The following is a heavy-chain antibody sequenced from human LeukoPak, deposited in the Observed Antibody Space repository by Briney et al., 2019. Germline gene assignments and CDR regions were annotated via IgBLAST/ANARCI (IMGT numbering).Heavy chain of an antibody. CDR2: IYYSGSI. Sequence: SETLSLTCTVSGGSISSSSYYWGWIRQPPGKGLEWIGSIYYSGSIYYNPSLKSRVTISVDTSKNQFSLKLSSVTAADTAVYYCARQGRSGSYNDIWGQGTMVTVSS. V-gene: IGHV4-39*01. J-gene: IGHJ3*02. D-gene: IGHD1-26*01. CDR3: ARQGRSGSYNDI. CDR1: GGSISSSSYY.